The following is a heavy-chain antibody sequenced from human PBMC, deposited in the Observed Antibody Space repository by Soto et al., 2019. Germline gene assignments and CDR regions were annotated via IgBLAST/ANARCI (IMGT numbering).Heavy chain of an antibody. CDR2: INQDGSDK. Sequence: ESGGGLVQPGGSLRLSCAVSGLTLRRYWMSWVRQAPGKGLEWVANINQDGSDKNYLDSVKGRFTVSRDNAKNSLYLQMNGLRVEDTAVYFCARGHYGMEDWGQGTTVTVSS. J-gene: IGHJ6*02. CDR1: GLTLRRYW. V-gene: IGHV3-7*05. CDR3: ARGHYGMED.